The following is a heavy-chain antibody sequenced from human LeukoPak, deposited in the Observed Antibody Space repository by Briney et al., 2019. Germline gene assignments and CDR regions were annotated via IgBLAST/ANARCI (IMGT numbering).Heavy chain of an antibody. CDR1: GFTFSSDS. V-gene: IGHV3-21*01. CDR2: ISSSSSYI. Sequence: GGSLRLSCAAFGFTFSSDSMNWVRQAPGKGLEWVSSISSSSSYIYYADSVKGRFTISRDNAKNSLYLQMNSLRAEDTAVYYCARDQADLDYYYYYMDVWGKGTTVTISS. CDR3: ARDQADLDYYYYYMDV. J-gene: IGHJ6*03.